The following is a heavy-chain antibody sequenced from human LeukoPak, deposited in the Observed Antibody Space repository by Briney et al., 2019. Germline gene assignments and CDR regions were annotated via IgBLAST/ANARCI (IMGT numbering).Heavy chain of an antibody. CDR2: ISSSSSYI. CDR3: ARAGDGDYYDSSGYSYY. V-gene: IGHV3-21*01. Sequence: KPGGSLRLSCAASGFTFSSNSMNWVRQAPGKGLEWVSSISSSSSYIYYADSVKGRFTISRDNAKNSLYLQMNSLRAEDTAVYYCARAGDGDYYDSSGYSYYWGQGTLVTVSS. CDR1: GFTFSSNS. D-gene: IGHD3-22*01. J-gene: IGHJ4*02.